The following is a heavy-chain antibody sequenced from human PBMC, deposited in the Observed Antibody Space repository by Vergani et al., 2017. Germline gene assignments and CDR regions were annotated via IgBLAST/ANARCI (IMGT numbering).Heavy chain of an antibody. Sequence: QVQLQQWGAGLLKPSETLSLTCAVYGGSFSGYYWSWIRQPPGKGLEWIGEINHSGSTNYNPSLKSRVTISVDTSKTQFSLNLRSVTAADTAVYYCARQGDYGSGSYYNLVTGNWFDPWGQGTLVTGSA. D-gene: IGHD3-10*01. J-gene: IGHJ5*02. CDR3: ARQGDYGSGSYYNLVTGNWFDP. CDR1: GGSFSGYY. V-gene: IGHV4-34*01. CDR2: INHSGST.